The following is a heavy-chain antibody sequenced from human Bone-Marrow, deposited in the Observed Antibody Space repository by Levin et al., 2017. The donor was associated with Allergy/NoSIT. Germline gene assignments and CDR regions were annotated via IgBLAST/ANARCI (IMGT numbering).Heavy chain of an antibody. CDR1: GFTFSSSA. CDR3: VKSIE. J-gene: IGHJ4*02. V-gene: IGHV3-64D*06. D-gene: IGHD2-21*01. Sequence: GESLKISCSASGFTFSSSAMHWVRQAPGKGLEYVSAISTAGNVTYYADSVKGRFTISRDNSKNTVYLKLSSLGVEDTAVYYCVKSIEWGQGPLVTVSS. CDR2: ISTAGNVT.